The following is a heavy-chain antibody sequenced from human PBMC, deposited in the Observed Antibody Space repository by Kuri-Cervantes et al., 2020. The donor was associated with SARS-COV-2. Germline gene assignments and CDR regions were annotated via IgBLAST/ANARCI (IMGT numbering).Heavy chain of an antibody. CDR1: GYTFTSYG. J-gene: IGHJ6*03. CDR2: IIPIFGTA. V-gene: IGHV1-69*05. D-gene: IGHD1-14*01. CDR3: ARCMWGRNPDYYYYMDV. Sequence: SVKVSCKASGYTFTSYGISWVRQAPGQGLEWMGGIIPIFGTANYAQKFQGRVTITTDESTSTAYMELGSLRSEDTAVYYCARCMWGRNPDYYYYMDVWGKGTTVTVSS.